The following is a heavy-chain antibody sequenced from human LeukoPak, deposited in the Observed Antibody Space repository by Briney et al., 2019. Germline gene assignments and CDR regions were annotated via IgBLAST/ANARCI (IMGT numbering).Heavy chain of an antibody. CDR2: IRSKANSYAT. CDR1: GFTFSGSA. Sequence: PGGSLRLSCAASGFTFSGSAMHWVRQASGKGLEWVGRIRSKANSYATAYAASVKGRFTISRDDSKNTAYLQMNSLKTEDTAVYYCTRQDYYDSSGYFIDYWGQGTLVTVSS. J-gene: IGHJ4*02. V-gene: IGHV3-73*01. CDR3: TRQDYYDSSGYFIDY. D-gene: IGHD3-22*01.